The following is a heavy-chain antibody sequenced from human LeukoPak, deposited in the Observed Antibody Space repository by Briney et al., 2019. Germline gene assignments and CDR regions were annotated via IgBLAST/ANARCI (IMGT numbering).Heavy chain of an antibody. Sequence: QTGGSLRLSCATSGFTFSTFWMHWVRQAPGKGLVWVSRINHDGSSTNYADSVKGRFTISRDNAKSTLYLQMNSLRAEDTAVYYCVRDWGYDSSGYWQKYFDTWGQGTLVTVSS. CDR3: VRDWGYDSSGYWQKYFDT. J-gene: IGHJ4*02. CDR2: INHDGSST. CDR1: GFTFSTFW. D-gene: IGHD3-22*01. V-gene: IGHV3-74*01.